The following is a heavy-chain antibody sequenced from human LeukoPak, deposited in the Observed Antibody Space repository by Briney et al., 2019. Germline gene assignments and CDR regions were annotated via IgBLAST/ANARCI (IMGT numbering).Heavy chain of an antibody. J-gene: IGHJ6*02. CDR3: AWNRVCSSTSCAPPYYYYGMDV. CDR1: GGTFSSYA. D-gene: IGHD2-2*01. V-gene: IGHV1-69*13. Sequence: ASVKVSCKASGGTFSSYAISWVRQAPGQGLEWMGGIIPIFGTANYAQKFQGRVTITADESTGTAYMELSSLRSEDTAVYYCAWNRVCSSTSCAPPYYYYGMDVWGQGTTVTVSS. CDR2: IIPIFGTA.